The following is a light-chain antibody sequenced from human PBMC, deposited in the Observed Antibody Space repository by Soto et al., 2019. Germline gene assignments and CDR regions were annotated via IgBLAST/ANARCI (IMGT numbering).Light chain of an antibody. Sequence: QSALTQPASVSGSPGQSITISCNATSSEVGGYDYVSWYQQYPGKAPKLMIYEVSYRPSGVSNRFSGSKSGNSASLTISGLQDEDEADYFCSSYTTSNTWVFGGGTKLTVL. CDR3: SSYTTSNTWV. V-gene: IGLV2-14*01. CDR2: EVS. J-gene: IGLJ3*02. CDR1: SSEVGGYDY.